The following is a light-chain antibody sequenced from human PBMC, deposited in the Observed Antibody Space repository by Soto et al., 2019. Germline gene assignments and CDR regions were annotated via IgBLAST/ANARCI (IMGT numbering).Light chain of an antibody. Sequence: EIVLTQSPGTLSLSPGERATLSCRASQSVSNNYLAWYQQKPGQAPRLLIYGASNRATGIPDRFSGSGSGTDFTLTISRLEPEEFAVYYCHQYGSSGTFGHGTKVEIK. CDR3: HQYGSSGT. CDR1: QSVSNNY. J-gene: IGKJ1*01. CDR2: GAS. V-gene: IGKV3-20*01.